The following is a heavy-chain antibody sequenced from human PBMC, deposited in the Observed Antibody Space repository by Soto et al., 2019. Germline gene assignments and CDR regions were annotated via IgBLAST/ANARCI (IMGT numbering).Heavy chain of an antibody. V-gene: IGHV3-23*01. Sequence: GGSLRLSCAASGFIFSGYAMNWVRQAPGKGLEWVSGISGGGGSTYYADSVKGRFTISRDNSKNTLYLQMNSLRAEDTAVYYCAKDLTRYSSSWYYFDYWGQETPVTVSS. CDR3: AKDLTRYSSSWYYFDY. CDR1: GFIFSGYA. CDR2: ISGGGGST. D-gene: IGHD6-13*01. J-gene: IGHJ4*02.